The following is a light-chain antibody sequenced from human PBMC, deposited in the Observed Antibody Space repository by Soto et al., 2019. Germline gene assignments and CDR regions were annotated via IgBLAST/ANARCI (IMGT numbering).Light chain of an antibody. Sequence: EIVLTQSPGTLSLSPGERATLTCRASQSVSSNYFAWYQQKPGQAPRLLVYGASIRATGIPDRFSGSGSGTDLTLTISRLEPEDFAVYYGQHYGSSPFTFGPGTRVDIK. CDR1: QSVSSNY. CDR3: QHYGSSPFT. CDR2: GAS. V-gene: IGKV3-20*01. J-gene: IGKJ3*01.